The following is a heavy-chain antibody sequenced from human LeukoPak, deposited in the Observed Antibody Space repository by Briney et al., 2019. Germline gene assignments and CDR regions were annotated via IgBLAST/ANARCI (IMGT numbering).Heavy chain of an antibody. CDR3: AREGGDYYGSGSYNY. V-gene: IGHV1-69*13. Sequence: SVKVSCKASGVTFSSYAISWVRQAPGQGLEWMGGIIPIFGTANYAQKFQGRVTITADESTSTAYMELSSLRSEDTAVYYCAREGGDYYGSGSYNYWGQGTLVTVSS. CDR2: IIPIFGTA. D-gene: IGHD3-10*01. J-gene: IGHJ4*02. CDR1: GVTFSSYA.